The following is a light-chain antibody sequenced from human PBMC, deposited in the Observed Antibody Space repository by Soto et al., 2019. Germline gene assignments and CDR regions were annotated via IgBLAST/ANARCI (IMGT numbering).Light chain of an antibody. Sequence: DIRMTQSPSSLSASVGDRVTITCRASQVITNFLAWYQQKPGKAPKLLIYAASTLQSGVPSRFSGSGSGTDFTLTISSLQPEDVGTYYCLMYNSPPLRFGGGPKLEIK. V-gene: IGKV1-27*01. CDR2: AAS. CDR3: LMYNSPPLR. CDR1: QVITNF. J-gene: IGKJ4*01.